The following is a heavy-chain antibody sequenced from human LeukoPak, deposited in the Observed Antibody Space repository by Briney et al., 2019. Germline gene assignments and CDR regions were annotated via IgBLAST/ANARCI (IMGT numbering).Heavy chain of an antibody. V-gene: IGHV3-66*01. CDR2: IYSGGST. Sequence: PGGSLRLSCAASGFTVSSNYMSWVRQAPGKGLEWVSVIYSGGSTYYADSVKGRFTISRDNSKNTLYLQMNSLRAEDTAVYYCAARIAARPFDYWGQGTLVTVSS. CDR3: AARIAARPFDY. CDR1: GFTVSSNY. J-gene: IGHJ4*02. D-gene: IGHD6-6*01.